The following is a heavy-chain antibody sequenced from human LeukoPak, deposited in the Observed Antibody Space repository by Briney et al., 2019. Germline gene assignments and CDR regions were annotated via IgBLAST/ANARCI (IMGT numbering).Heavy chain of an antibody. J-gene: IGHJ5*02. CDR1: GYSISSGYY. Sequence: PSETLSLTCTVSGYSISSGYYWGWIRQPPGKGLEWIGSIYHSGSTYYNPSLKSRVTISVDRSKNQFSLKLSSVTAADTAVYYCARVSSSSEWFDPWGQGTLVTVSS. D-gene: IGHD6-6*01. CDR2: IYHSGST. V-gene: IGHV4-38-2*02. CDR3: ARVSSSSEWFDP.